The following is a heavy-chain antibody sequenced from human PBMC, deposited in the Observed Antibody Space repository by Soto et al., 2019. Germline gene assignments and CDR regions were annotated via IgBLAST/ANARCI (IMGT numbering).Heavy chain of an antibody. V-gene: IGHV4-34*01. D-gene: IGHD2-8*02. CDR3: ARDKITGLFDY. Sequence: QVQLQQWGAGLLKPSETLSLTCAVYGGYFSGYYWTWIRQPPGTGLEWSGEINHSGSTNYKPSLRSRVTISVDTSKNQFSLKLTSVTAADTAVYYCARDKITGLFDYWGQGTLVTVSS. CDR1: GGYFSGYY. J-gene: IGHJ4*02. CDR2: INHSGST.